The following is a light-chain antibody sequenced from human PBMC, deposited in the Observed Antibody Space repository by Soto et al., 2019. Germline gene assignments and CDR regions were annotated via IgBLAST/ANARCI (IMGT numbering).Light chain of an antibody. J-gene: IGKJ1*01. CDR1: QSVDSKD. CDR3: QQYGYPSWT. V-gene: IGKV3-20*01. Sequence: EIVLTQSPGTLSLSPGERATLSCRASQSVDSKDLAWYQHKPGQAPRILIFAASSRATGIPDRFSGSGSGTDFTLTISRLETGDCAVYYCQQYGYPSWTFGQGTKVEIK. CDR2: AAS.